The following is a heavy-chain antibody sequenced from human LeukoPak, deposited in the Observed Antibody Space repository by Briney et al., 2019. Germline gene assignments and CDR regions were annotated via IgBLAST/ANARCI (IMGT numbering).Heavy chain of an antibody. J-gene: IGHJ4*02. D-gene: IGHD3-3*01. Sequence: GGSLSLSCAAAGFTFSSFWMHWVRQAPGEGMVWVAYINADGKNTTYADSVKGRSTISRDNAKNTLYLQMNTLRAEDTAVYYCASVARTFDYDFWSGPPLAPYWGQGTLVTVSS. V-gene: IGHV3-74*01. CDR3: ASVARTFDYDFWSGPPLAPY. CDR2: INADGKNT. CDR1: GFTFSSFW.